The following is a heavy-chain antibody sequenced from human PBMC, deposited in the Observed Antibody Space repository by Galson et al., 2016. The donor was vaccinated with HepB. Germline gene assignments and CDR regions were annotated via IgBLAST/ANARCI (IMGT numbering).Heavy chain of an antibody. J-gene: IGHJ3*01. V-gene: IGHV3-74*01. CDR2: INGGGSTT. CDR1: GFTFSSYR. D-gene: IGHD6-25*01. Sequence: SLRLSCAASGFTFSSYRMYWVRQASGKGPVWVSRINGGGSTTNYADSMKGRFTISRDNAKNTLYLQMNSLGVEDTAMYYCAFGQSSAFGTFDVWGQGTMVTVSS. CDR3: AFGQSSAFGTFDV.